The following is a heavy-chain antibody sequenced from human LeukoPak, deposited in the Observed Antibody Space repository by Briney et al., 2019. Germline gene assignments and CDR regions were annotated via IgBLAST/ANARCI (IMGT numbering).Heavy chain of an antibody. Sequence: GASVKVSCKASGYTFTDYYIHWVPQAPGQGLEWMGRIDPDSGVTNSAQNFQGRVTMTRGTSITTAYMELSGLRSDDTAVYYCARDQTRTTTWYLYMNYWGQGTLVTVSS. CDR2: IDPDSGVT. J-gene: IGHJ4*02. V-gene: IGHV1-2*06. CDR3: ARDQTRTTTWYLYMNY. D-gene: IGHD1-14*01. CDR1: GYTFTDYY.